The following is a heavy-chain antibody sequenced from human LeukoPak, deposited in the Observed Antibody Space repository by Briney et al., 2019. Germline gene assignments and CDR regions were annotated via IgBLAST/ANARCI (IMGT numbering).Heavy chain of an antibody. D-gene: IGHD5-24*01. V-gene: IGHV4-39*01. CDR2: IYYSGNT. Sequence: SSETLSLTCTVSGGSISSSDYYWAWIRQPPGRSLEWIGSIYYSGNTHYNPSLKSRVTISVDTSKKQFSLKLSSVTAADTAVYYCARQGLIVMAGEGDFDYWGQGTLVTVSS. CDR3: ARQGLIVMAGEGDFDY. J-gene: IGHJ4*02. CDR1: GGSISSSDYY.